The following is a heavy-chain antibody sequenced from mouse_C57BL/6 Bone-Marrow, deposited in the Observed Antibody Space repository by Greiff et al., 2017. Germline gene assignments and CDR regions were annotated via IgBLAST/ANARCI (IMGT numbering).Heavy chain of an antibody. CDR1: GYTFTDYE. D-gene: IGHD1-1*01. CDR3: TRGDYGSRDWYFDV. Sequence: VQLVESGAELVRPGASVTLSCKASGYTFTDYEMHWVKQTPVHGLEWIGAIDPETGGTAYNQKFKGKAILTADKSSSTAYMELRSLTSEDSAVYYCTRGDYGSRDWYFDVWGTGTTVTVSS. J-gene: IGHJ1*03. V-gene: IGHV1-15*01. CDR2: IDPETGGT.